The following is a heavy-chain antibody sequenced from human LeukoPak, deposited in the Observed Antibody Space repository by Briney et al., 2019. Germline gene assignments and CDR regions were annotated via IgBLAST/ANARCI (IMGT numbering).Heavy chain of an antibody. J-gene: IGHJ4*02. CDR2: IKSKTDGGTT. CDR1: GFSFSSYG. Sequence: GGSLRLSCAASGFSFSSYGINWVRQAPGKGLEWVGRIKSKTDGGTTDYAAPVKGRFTISRDDSKNTLYLQMNSLKTEDTAVYYCTSLNYGDYWGQGTLVTVSS. CDR3: TSLNYGDY. V-gene: IGHV3-15*01. D-gene: IGHD3-10*01.